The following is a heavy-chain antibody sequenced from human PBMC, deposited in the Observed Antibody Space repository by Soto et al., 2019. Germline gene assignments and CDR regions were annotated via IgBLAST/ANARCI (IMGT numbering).Heavy chain of an antibody. V-gene: IGHV4-31*03. D-gene: IGHD2-15*01. Sequence: SETLSLTCTVSGVSISRGGYYWSWIRQHPGKGLEWIGYIYYSGSTYYNPSLKSRVTISVDTSKNQFSLKLSSVTAADTAVYYCASRGGTYCSGGSCSYFDYWGQGTLVTVSS. CDR3: ASRGGTYCSGGSCSYFDY. CDR1: GVSISRGGYY. CDR2: IYYSGST. J-gene: IGHJ4*02.